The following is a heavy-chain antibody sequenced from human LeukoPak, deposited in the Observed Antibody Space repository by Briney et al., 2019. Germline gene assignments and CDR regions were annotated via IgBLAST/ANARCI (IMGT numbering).Heavy chain of an antibody. CDR3: ARRRGDCSSTSCYLDF. D-gene: IGHD2-2*01. Sequence: GESLKISCQGSGYRFTSYWIGLVRQMPGKGLEWVGIIYHGDSDTRYSPSFQGQVTISADKSINTAYLQWSSLKASDTAMYYCARRRGDCSSTSCYLDFWGQGSLVTVSS. V-gene: IGHV5-51*01. J-gene: IGHJ4*02. CDR2: IYHGDSDT. CDR1: GYRFTSYW.